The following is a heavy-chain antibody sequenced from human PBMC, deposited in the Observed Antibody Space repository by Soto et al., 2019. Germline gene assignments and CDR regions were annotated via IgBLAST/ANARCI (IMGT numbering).Heavy chain of an antibody. CDR3: ARHGRPDSYGSSSFYDPLDY. V-gene: IGHV4-39*01. CDR2: IFYSGNT. J-gene: IGHJ4*02. D-gene: IGHD3-22*01. CDR1: GGSISSSSFF. Sequence: QLQLQESGPGLVKPSETLSLTCTVSGGSISSSSFFWGWIRQSPGTGLEWIASIFYSGNTYYNPSLKSRVTMSVDPSKNQFSLKLTSVTAADTALYHCARHGRPDSYGSSSFYDPLDYWGQGTLVTVSS.